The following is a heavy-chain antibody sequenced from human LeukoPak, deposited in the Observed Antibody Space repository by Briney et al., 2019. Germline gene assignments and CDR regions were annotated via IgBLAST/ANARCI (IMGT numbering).Heavy chain of an antibody. CDR2: IYYSGST. J-gene: IGHJ6*03. Sequence: SETLSLACTVSGGSISSYYWSWIRQPPGKGLEWIGYIYYSGSTNYNPSLKSRVTISVDTSKNQFSLKLSSVTAADTAVYYCARGVGSSGCYGFYYYYYMDVWGKGTTVTISS. D-gene: IGHD6-19*01. V-gene: IGHV4-59*01. CDR1: GGSISSYY. CDR3: ARGVGSSGCYGFYYYYYMDV.